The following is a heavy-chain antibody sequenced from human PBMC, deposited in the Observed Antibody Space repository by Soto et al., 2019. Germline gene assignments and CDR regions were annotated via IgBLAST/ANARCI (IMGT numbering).Heavy chain of an antibody. V-gene: IGHV3-23*01. D-gene: IGHD3-3*01. Sequence: EVQLLESGGGLVQPGGSLRLSCAASGFTFSSYAMSWVRQAPGKGLEWVSAISGSGGSTYYADSVKGRFTISRDNSKNTLYLQMNSLRDEDTAVYYCAKDPNPPENLRFLEWSTTYYYYGMDVWGQGTTVTVSS. CDR2: ISGSGGST. CDR1: GFTFSSYA. CDR3: AKDPNPPENLRFLEWSTTYYYYGMDV. J-gene: IGHJ6*02.